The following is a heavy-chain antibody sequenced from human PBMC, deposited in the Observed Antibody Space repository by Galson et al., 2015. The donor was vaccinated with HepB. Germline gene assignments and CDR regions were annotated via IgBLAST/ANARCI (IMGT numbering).Heavy chain of an antibody. CDR1: GFTFGDYA. CDR3: TAATYYYDSSDYY. J-gene: IGHJ4*02. Sequence: SLRLSCAASGFTFGDYAMSWFRQAQGKGLEWVGFIRSKAYGGTTEYAASVKGRFTISRDDSKSIAYLQMNSLKTEDTAVYYCTAATYYYDSSDYYWGQGTLVTVSS. CDR2: IRSKAYGGTT. V-gene: IGHV3-49*03. D-gene: IGHD3-22*01.